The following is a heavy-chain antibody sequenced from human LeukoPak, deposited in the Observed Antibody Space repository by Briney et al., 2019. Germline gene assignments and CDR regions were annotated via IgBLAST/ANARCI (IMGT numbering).Heavy chain of an antibody. CDR2: ISGSGTI. CDR3: ARDSGTTGEVKFDP. J-gene: IGHJ5*02. Sequence: SETLSLTCTVSGGSIHRYWSWIRQPAGKGLEWIGRISGSGTITYNPALQSRLTISIDTSKNQFSLKLMSVTAADTAVYYCARDSGTTGEVKFDPWGQGTLVTVSS. D-gene: IGHD3-10*01. V-gene: IGHV4-4*07. CDR1: GGSIHRY.